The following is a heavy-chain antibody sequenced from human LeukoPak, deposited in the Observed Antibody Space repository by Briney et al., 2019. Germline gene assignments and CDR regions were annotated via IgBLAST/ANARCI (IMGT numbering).Heavy chain of an antibody. V-gene: IGHV4-39*01. CDR3: ARLDKGIKAAHFDY. CDR2: ISYSGST. J-gene: IGHJ4*02. Sequence: PSETLSLTGTVSGGSISSSDFNWGWIRQPPGKGLEWIGVISYSGSTYYNPSLKSRVTISVDTSKSHFSLKLSSVTAADTAIYYCARLDKGIKAAHFDYWGQGTLVTVSS. D-gene: IGHD6-25*01. CDR1: GGSISSSDFN.